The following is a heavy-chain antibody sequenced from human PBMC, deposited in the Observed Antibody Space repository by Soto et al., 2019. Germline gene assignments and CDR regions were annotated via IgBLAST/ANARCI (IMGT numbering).Heavy chain of an antibody. D-gene: IGHD2-15*01. J-gene: IGHJ6*02. Sequence: QMQLVESGGGVVQPGRSLRLSCAASGFTFSYYPMHWVRQAPGKGLEWVAVISFDGSNKYYADSVKGRFTISKDNSKNTLYLQMNSLRGEDTAVYYCARLPGALVXXXXXXXXXXREPXXXXDVWGQGTTVT. CDR2: ISFDGSNK. CDR1: GFTFSYYP. CDR3: ARLPGALVXXXXXXXXXXREPXXXXDV. V-gene: IGHV3-30-3*01.